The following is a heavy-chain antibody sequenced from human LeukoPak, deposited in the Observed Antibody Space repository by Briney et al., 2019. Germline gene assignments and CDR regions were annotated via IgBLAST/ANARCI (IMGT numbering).Heavy chain of an antibody. Sequence: PSETLSLTCTVSGGSISSSSYYWGWIRQPPGKGLEWIGSIYYSGSTYYNPSLKSRVTISVDTSKNQFSLKLSPVTAADTAVYYCARLGCSSTSCYSLGYYYMDVWGKGTTVTVSS. D-gene: IGHD2-2*01. CDR3: ARLGCSSTSCYSLGYYYMDV. J-gene: IGHJ6*03. CDR1: GGSISSSSYY. CDR2: IYYSGST. V-gene: IGHV4-39*01.